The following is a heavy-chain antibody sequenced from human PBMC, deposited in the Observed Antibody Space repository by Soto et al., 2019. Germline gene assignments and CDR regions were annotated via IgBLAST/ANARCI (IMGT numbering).Heavy chain of an antibody. V-gene: IGHV3-21*01. CDR1: GFTFSSYS. Sequence: EVQLVESGGGLVKPGGSLRLSCAASGFTFSSYSMNWVRQAPGKGLEWVSSINSSSPYIYYEDSVKGRFTISRDHAKNSLYLQMNSLRAEDTAVYYCARDYSKYYYYYMDVWCKGTTVTVSS. D-gene: IGHD4-4*01. J-gene: IGHJ6*03. CDR2: INSSSPYI. CDR3: ARDYSKYYYYYMDV.